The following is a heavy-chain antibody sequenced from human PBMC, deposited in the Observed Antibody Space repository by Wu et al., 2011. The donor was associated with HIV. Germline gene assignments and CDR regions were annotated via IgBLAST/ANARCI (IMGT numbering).Heavy chain of an antibody. J-gene: IGHJ4*02. CDR2: IDPEDGDT. Sequence: VQLVQSGAEVMKPGATVKISCKLSGYTFADYFVHWIQQTPGEGLEWLGLIDPEDGDTKFADRFRGRVTITADTSTNTAYMELSGLKFEDTAVYYCARRGNNGASPFDYWGQGTQVLVSS. CDR1: GYTFADYF. D-gene: IGHD1-26*01. CDR3: ARRGNNGASPFDY. V-gene: IGHV1-69-2*01.